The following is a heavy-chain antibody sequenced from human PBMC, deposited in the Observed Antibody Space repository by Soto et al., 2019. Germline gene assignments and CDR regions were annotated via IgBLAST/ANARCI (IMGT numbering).Heavy chain of an antibody. Sequence: EVQGLESGGGLVQPGGSLRLSCAASGFTFSSYGMNWVRQAPGKGLEWVSGIRSDGDTTYNAESVKGRFTVSRDGSKNTVYLQMNSLRAEDTAVYYCAKGKGVGATPDGANCWGQGTLVTVSS. CDR2: IRSDGDTT. CDR1: GFTFSSYG. V-gene: IGHV3-23*01. CDR3: AKGKGVGATPDGANC. D-gene: IGHD1-26*01. J-gene: IGHJ4*02.